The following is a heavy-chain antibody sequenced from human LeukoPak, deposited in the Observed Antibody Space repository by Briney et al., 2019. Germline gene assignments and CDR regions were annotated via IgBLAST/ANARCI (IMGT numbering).Heavy chain of an antibody. D-gene: IGHD2-15*01. V-gene: IGHV3-23*01. CDR3: ARDPLGPDKHCSGGSCYWVGY. J-gene: IGHJ4*02. Sequence: GGSLRLSCAASGFTFSSYAMNWVRQAPGKGLEWVSGISGSGGSTYYADSVKGRFTISRDNSKNTLYLQMNSLRAEDTAVYYCARDPLGPDKHCSGGSCYWVGYWGQGTLVTVSS. CDR1: GFTFSSYA. CDR2: ISGSGGST.